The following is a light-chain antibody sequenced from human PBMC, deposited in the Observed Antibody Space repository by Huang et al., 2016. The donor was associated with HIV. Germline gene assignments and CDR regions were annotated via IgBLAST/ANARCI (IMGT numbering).Light chain of an antibody. Sequence: EVVMTQSPATLSVSPGERVTVSCRASQHVRSNLAWYQHKPGQAPRLLIFGASTRAAGSPARFRGSWSGTEFTLTISSLQSVDAAVDYCQQYNDWPPLTFGGGTKVEIK. CDR3: QQYNDWPPLT. V-gene: IGKV3-15*01. CDR1: QHVRSN. J-gene: IGKJ4*01. CDR2: GAS.